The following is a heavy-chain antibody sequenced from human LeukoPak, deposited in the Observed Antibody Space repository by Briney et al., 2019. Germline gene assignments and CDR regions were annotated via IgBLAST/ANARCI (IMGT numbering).Heavy chain of an antibody. J-gene: IGHJ4*02. Sequence: QPGGSLRLSCAASGFTFSGYWMSWVRQTPEKGLEWVANIKQDGYEKYYVDSVKGRFTISRDNAKNSLYLQMNSLRADDTAIYYCAKTGLKVPRSYFDYWGQGALVTVSS. V-gene: IGHV3-7*03. CDR3: AKTGLKVPRSYFDY. CDR1: GFTFSGYW. CDR2: IKQDGYEK. D-gene: IGHD3-10*01.